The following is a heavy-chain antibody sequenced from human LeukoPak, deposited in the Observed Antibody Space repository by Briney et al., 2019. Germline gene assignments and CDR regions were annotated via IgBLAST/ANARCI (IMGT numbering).Heavy chain of an antibody. J-gene: IGHJ6*03. Sequence: GGSLRLSCVAPEFTVSSYSMIWVRQAPGKGLEWISYISNGSGNRYYADSVKGRFTISRDNAKNLLYLQMNSLRADDTAVYYCARPAKWEFYQYYMDVWGKGTTVAVSS. CDR2: ISNGSGNR. CDR3: ARPAKWEFYQYYMDV. CDR1: EFTVSSYS. V-gene: IGHV3-48*01. D-gene: IGHD1-26*01.